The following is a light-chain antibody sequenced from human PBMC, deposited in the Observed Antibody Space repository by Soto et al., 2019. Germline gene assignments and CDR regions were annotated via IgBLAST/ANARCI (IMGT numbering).Light chain of an antibody. CDR1: SSDVGGYDY. CDR2: EVS. J-gene: IGLJ2*01. CDR3: SSYTSRSTRV. V-gene: IGLV2-14*01. Sequence: QSVLTQPASVSGSPGQSITISCTGTSSDVGGYDYVAWYQQHPSKAPKLMIYEVSNRPSGVSNRFYGSKSGNTASLTISGLQAEEEADYYCSSYTSRSTRVFGGGTKLTVL.